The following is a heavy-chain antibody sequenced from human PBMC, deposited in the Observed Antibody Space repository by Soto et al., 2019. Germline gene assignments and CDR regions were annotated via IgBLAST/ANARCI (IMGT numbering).Heavy chain of an antibody. CDR2: INGDGSST. CDR3: AREYPYSTPVDY. V-gene: IGHV3-74*01. Sequence: GGSLRLSCAASGFTFSSHWMHWVRQAPGKGLEWVSRINGDGSSTSYADSVKGRFTISRDNAKNTLYLQVNSLRAEDTAVYYCAREYPYSTPVDYWGQGTLVTVSS. CDR1: GFTFSSHW. D-gene: IGHD4-4*01. J-gene: IGHJ4*02.